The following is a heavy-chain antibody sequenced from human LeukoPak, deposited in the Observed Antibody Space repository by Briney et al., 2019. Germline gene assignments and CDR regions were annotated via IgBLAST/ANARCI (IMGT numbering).Heavy chain of an antibody. V-gene: IGHV3-23*01. Sequence: GGSLRLSCAASGFTFSTYAISWVRQGPGKGLEWVSAIRPSGDRTYYADSVKGRFTVSRDNSKDTLYLQMNSLRVEDTAVYYCAREQSGSCGRFTVDYWGQGTLVTVSS. J-gene: IGHJ4*02. D-gene: IGHD6-19*01. CDR2: IRPSGDRT. CDR1: GFTFSTYA. CDR3: AREQSGSCGRFTVDY.